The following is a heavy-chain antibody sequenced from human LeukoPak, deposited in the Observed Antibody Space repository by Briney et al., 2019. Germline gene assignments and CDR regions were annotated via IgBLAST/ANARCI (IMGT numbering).Heavy chain of an antibody. CDR3: AKDQVDIVVVPAAHYGMDV. CDR2: ISYDGSNK. J-gene: IGHJ6*02. CDR1: GFTFSSYG. Sequence: GRSLRLSCAASGFTFSSYGMHWVRQAPGKGLEWVAVISYDGSNKYHADSVKGRFTISRDNSKNTLYLQMNSLRAEDTAAYYCAKDQVDIVVVPAAHYGMDVWGQGTTVTVSS. D-gene: IGHD2-2*03. V-gene: IGHV3-30*18.